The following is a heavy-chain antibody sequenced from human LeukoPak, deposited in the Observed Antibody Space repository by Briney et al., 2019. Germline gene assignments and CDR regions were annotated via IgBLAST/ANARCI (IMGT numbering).Heavy chain of an antibody. CDR3: ARAPLDYYDSSLDY. CDR2: INAGNGNT. CDR1: GYTFTSYA. J-gene: IGHJ4*02. D-gene: IGHD3-22*01. V-gene: IGHV1-3*01. Sequence: ASVKVSCKASGYTFTSYAMHWVRQAPGQRLEWMGWINAGNGNTKYSQKFQGRVTATRDTSASTAYMELSSLRSEDTAVYYCARAPLDYYDSSLDYWGQGTLVTVSS.